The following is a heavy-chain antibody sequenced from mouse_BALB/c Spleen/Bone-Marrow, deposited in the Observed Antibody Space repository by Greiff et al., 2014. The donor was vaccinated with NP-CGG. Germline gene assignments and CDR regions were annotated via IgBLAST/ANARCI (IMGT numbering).Heavy chain of an antibody. CDR1: GFIIKDTY. CDR3: ARYDYRYSWFAY. D-gene: IGHD2-14*01. J-gene: IGHJ3*01. V-gene: IGHV14-3*02. Sequence: EVQLQQSGAELVKPGASVKLSCTASGFIIKDTYMHWAKQRPEQGLEWIGRIDPANGNTKYDPKFQGKATITTDTSSNTAYLQLRSLTSEDTAVYYCARYDYRYSWFAYWGQGTLVTVSA. CDR2: IDPANGNT.